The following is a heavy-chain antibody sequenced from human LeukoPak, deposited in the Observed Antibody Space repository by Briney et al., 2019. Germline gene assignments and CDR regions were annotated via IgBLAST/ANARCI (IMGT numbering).Heavy chain of an antibody. V-gene: IGHV1-2*06. Sequence: GASVKVSCKASGYTFTGYYMHWVRQAPGQGLEWMGRINPNSGGTNYAQKFQGRVTMTRDTSISTAYMELSSVTAADTAVYYCARRPGQYYYDSSGYSYYFDYWGQGTLVTVSS. CDR3: ARRPGQYYYDSSGYSYYFDY. CDR2: INPNSGGT. J-gene: IGHJ4*02. CDR1: GYTFTGYY. D-gene: IGHD3-22*01.